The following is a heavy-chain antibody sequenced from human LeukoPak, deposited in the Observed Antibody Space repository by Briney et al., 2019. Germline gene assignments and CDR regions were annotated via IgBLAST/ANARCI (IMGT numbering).Heavy chain of an antibody. CDR3: AIRDGSGYFLFDY. V-gene: IGHV3-30*02. Sequence: GGSLRLSCAASGFTFSSYGMHWVRQAPGKGLEWVAFIRYDGSNTYYADSVMGRFTISRDNSRNTLYLQMNSLRAEDTAVYYCAIRDGSGYFLFDYWGQGALVTVSS. CDR2: IRYDGSNT. CDR1: GFTFSSYG. D-gene: IGHD3-22*01. J-gene: IGHJ4*02.